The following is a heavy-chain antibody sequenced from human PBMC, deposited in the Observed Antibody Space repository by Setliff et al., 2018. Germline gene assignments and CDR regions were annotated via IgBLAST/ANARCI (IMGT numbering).Heavy chain of an antibody. CDR2: INTNTGNPSCAQGFTGRFGTI. CDR3: AREKGYYNSGSYKYWFDP. CDR1: GGTFSSYG. Sequence: SVKVSCKASGGTFSSYGISWVRQAPGQGLEWLGWINTNTGNPSCAQGFTGRFGTIDYAQKFQGRVTITADESTSTAYMELSSLTSDDTAIYYCAREKGYYNSGSYKYWFDPWGQGTLVTVSS. V-gene: IGHV1-69*13. D-gene: IGHD3-10*01. J-gene: IGHJ5*02.